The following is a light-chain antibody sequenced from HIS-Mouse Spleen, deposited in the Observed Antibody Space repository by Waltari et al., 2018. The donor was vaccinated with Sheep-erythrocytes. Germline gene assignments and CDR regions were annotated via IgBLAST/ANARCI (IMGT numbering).Light chain of an antibody. V-gene: IGLV2-14*01. J-gene: IGLJ2*01. CDR1: SRYVGGYNS. CDR3: SSYTSSSTPVV. CDR2: AVS. Sequence: QSALTQPASVSGSPGQSITISCPGTSRYVGGYNSVSWYQQHPGKAPQPMISAVSNRPAGVSNRFSGYKSGNTASLTISGLQAEDEADYYCSSYTSSSTPVVFGGGTKLTVL.